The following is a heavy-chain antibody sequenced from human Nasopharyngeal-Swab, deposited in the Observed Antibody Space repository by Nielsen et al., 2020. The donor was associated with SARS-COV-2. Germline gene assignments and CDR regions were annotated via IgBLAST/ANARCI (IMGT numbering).Heavy chain of an antibody. V-gene: IGHV4-34*01. CDR2: INHSGTT. Sequence: SETLSLTSAVSTGSFSDYYWSWIRQPPGKGLEWIGEINHSGTTNYNPSLKSRVTISVDTSKNQFSLKLSSVTAADTAVYYCARPQVAATPALGFQHWGQGTLVTVSS. CDR1: TGSFSDYY. D-gene: IGHD2-15*01. CDR3: ARPQVAATPALGFQH. J-gene: IGHJ1*01.